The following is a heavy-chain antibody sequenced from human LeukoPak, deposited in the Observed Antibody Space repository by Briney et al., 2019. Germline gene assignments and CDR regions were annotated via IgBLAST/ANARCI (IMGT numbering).Heavy chain of an antibody. Sequence: TSETLSLTCTVSGGSISSYYWSWIRQPPGKGLEWIGYIYYSGSTNYNPSLKSRVTISVDTSKNQFSLKLSSVTAADTAVYYCARAKLVSSGYYYYYYYYMDVWGKGTTVTVSS. CDR2: IYYSGST. D-gene: IGHD3-22*01. CDR1: GGSISSYY. V-gene: IGHV4-59*12. J-gene: IGHJ6*03. CDR3: ARAKLVSSGYYYYYYYYMDV.